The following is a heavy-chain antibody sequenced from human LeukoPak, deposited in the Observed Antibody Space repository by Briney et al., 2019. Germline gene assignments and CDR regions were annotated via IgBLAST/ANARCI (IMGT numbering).Heavy chain of an antibody. V-gene: IGHV4-38-2*02. J-gene: IGHJ5*02. CDR3: ARSIAVADNGDWFDP. CDR1: GYSISSGYY. Sequence: SETLSLTCTVSGYSISSGYYWGWIRQPPGKGLEWIGSIYHSGSTYYNPSLKSRVTISVDTSKNQFSLKLSSVTAADTAVYYCARSIAVADNGDWFDPWGQGTLVTVSS. D-gene: IGHD6-19*01. CDR2: IYHSGST.